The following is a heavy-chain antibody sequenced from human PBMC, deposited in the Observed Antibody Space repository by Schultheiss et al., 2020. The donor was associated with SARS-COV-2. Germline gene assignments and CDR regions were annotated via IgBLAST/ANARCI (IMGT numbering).Heavy chain of an antibody. CDR2: IYWNDDK. D-gene: IGHD2-21*02. CDR1: GFSLSTSGVG. Sequence: SGPTLVKPTQTLTLTCTFSGFSLSTSGVGVGWIRQPPGKALEWLALIYWNDDKYYSTSLKTRLTISKDTSKNQVVLTMTNMDPVDTATYYCARTRSPMGGDCYVSGAFDIWGQGTMVTVSS. V-gene: IGHV2-70*01. J-gene: IGHJ3*02. CDR3: ARTRSPMGGDCYVSGAFDI.